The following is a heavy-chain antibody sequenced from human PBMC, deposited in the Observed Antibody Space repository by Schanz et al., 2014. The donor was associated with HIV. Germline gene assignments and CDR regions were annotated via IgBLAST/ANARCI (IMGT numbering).Heavy chain of an antibody. Sequence: QVQVVESGGGVVQPGRSLTLSCATTGFPLRDYGMHWVRQAAGKGLEWLAFISYNGNEKDYGDSVKGRFTISRDNSKNTLYLQMNSLRAEDTAVYFCAKSNGGDTAVVQYYFDYWGQGTLVSVSS. CDR1: GFPLRDYG. V-gene: IGHV3-33*08. CDR2: ISYNGNEK. CDR3: AKSNGGDTAVVQYYFDY. D-gene: IGHD5-18*01. J-gene: IGHJ4*02.